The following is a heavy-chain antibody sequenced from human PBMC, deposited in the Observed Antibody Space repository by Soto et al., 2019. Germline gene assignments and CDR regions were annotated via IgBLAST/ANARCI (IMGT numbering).Heavy chain of an antibody. J-gene: IGHJ4*02. V-gene: IGHV1-2*04. Sequence: WASVKVSCKASGYTFTGYYMHWVRQAPGQGLEWMGWTNPNSGGTNYAQKFQGWVTMTRDTSISTAYMELSRLRSDDTAVYYCAREYSSSYYLDYWGQGTLVTVSS. D-gene: IGHD6-6*01. CDR3: AREYSSSYYLDY. CDR2: TNPNSGGT. CDR1: GYTFTGYY.